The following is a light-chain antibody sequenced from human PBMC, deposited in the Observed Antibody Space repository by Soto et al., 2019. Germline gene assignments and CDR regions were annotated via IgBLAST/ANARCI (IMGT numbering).Light chain of an antibody. Sequence: DIQMTQSPSTLSGSVGDRVTITCRASQTISSWLAWYQQKQGKAPKLLIYDASSLESGVPSRFSGSGSGTEFTLTISSLLPDDFATYYCQQYNSYWGAFGQGTRLEIK. V-gene: IGKV1-5*01. J-gene: IGKJ5*01. CDR2: DAS. CDR1: QTISSW. CDR3: QQYNSYWGA.